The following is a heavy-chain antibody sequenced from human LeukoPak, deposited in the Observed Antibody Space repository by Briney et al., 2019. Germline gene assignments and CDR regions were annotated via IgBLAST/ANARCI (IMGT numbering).Heavy chain of an antibody. D-gene: IGHD6-19*01. CDR3: ARDVWGGESSGWDFDY. J-gene: IGHJ4*02. CDR1: GGTFSSYA. V-gene: IGHV1-69*06. Sequence: SVKVSCKASGGTFSSYAISWVRQAPGQGLEWMGGIIPIFGTANYAQKFQGRVTITADKSTSTAYMELSSLRSEDTAVYYCARDVWGGESSGWDFDYWGQGTLVTVSS. CDR2: IIPIFGTA.